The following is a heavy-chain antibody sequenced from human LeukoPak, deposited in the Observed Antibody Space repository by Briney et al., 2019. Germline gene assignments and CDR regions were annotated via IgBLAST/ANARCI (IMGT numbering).Heavy chain of an antibody. Sequence: PSETLSLTCTVSGGSISSYYSSWIRQPPGKGLEWIGFIYYSGSTNYNPSLKSRVTISVDTSKNQFSLKLSSVTPADTAVYYCARGGPPITIFGVVISWFDPWGQGTLVTVSS. CDR1: GGSISSYY. V-gene: IGHV4-59*01. J-gene: IGHJ5*02. D-gene: IGHD3-3*01. CDR2: IYYSGST. CDR3: ARGGPPITIFGVVISWFDP.